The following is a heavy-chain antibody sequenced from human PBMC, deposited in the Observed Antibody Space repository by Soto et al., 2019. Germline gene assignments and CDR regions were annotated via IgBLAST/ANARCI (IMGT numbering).Heavy chain of an antibody. V-gene: IGHV4-39*01. CDR2: IYYSGSN. J-gene: IGHJ6*02. D-gene: IGHD3-10*01. CDR1: GGSISSSSYY. Sequence: SETLSLTCTVSGGSISSSSYYWGWIRQPPGRGLEWIGSIYYSGSNYYNPSRKSRVTISVDTSKNQFSLKLSPLTAADTAVYYCARPPPHSMGVWFGELSRYYYGMDVWGQGTTVTVSS. CDR3: ARPPPHSMGVWFGELSRYYYGMDV.